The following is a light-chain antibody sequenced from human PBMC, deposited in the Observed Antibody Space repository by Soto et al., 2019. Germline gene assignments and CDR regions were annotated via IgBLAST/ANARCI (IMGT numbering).Light chain of an antibody. CDR1: QSVSSN. V-gene: IGKV3-15*01. CDR3: QQYNVWPLT. J-gene: IGKJ4*01. Sequence: EIVMTQSPATLSVSPGERATLSCRASQSVSSNLAWYQQKPGQTPKLLIYVASTRAPGIPARFSGSGSGTEFPLTISSLQSEDFAVYYCQQYNVWPLTFGGGTKVEFK. CDR2: VAS.